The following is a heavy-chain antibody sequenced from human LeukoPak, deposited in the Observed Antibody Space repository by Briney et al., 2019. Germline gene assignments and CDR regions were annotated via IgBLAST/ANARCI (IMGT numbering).Heavy chain of an antibody. J-gene: IGHJ3*02. D-gene: IGHD6-13*01. CDR3: ARAGSIAAAAAPAAFDI. CDR2: IYHSGST. Sequence: SETLSLTCTVSGYSISSGYYWGWIRQPPGKGLEWIGSIYHSGSTYYNPSLKSRVTISVDTSKNQFSLKLSSVTAADTAVYYCARAGSIAAAAAPAAFDIWGQGTMVTVSS. V-gene: IGHV4-38-2*02. CDR1: GYSISSGYY.